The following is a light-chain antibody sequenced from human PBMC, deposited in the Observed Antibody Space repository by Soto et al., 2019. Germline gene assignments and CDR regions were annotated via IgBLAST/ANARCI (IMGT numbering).Light chain of an antibody. CDR3: QQRSIALT. V-gene: IGKV3-11*01. CDR1: QSVSSY. Sequence: EIVLTQSPATLSLSPGERATLSCRASQSVSSYLAWYQQKPGQAPRLLIYDASNRATGIPARFSGSGSGTDFTLTSSSLEPEDFAVYYCQQRSIALTFGGGTKVEIK. J-gene: IGKJ4*01. CDR2: DAS.